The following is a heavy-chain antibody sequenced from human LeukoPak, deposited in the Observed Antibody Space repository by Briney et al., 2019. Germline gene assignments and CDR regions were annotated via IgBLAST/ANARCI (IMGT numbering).Heavy chain of an antibody. CDR2: ISGSGGST. V-gene: IGHV3-23*01. D-gene: IGHD1-14*01. Sequence: GGSLRLSCAASGFTFSSYAMSWVRQAPGKGLEWVSAISGSGGSTYYADSVKGRFTISRDNPKHTLYLQMNSVRAEDTAVYYCAKDFKYPDHDLDAFDIWGQGTMVTVSS. CDR1: GFTFSSYA. J-gene: IGHJ3*02. CDR3: AKDFKYPDHDLDAFDI.